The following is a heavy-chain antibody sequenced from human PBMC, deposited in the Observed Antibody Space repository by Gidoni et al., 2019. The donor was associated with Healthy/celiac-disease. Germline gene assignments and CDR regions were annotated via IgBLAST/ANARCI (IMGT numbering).Heavy chain of an antibody. CDR3: AKDNRQIWFGEPEGAFDI. Sequence: EVQLVESGGGLVQPGRSLRLSCAASGFPFVVYAMHWVRQAPGKGLEWVSGISWNSGSIGYADSVKGRFTISRDNAKNSLYLQMNSLRAEDTALYYCAKDNRQIWFGEPEGAFDIWGQGTMVTVSS. D-gene: IGHD3-10*01. V-gene: IGHV3-9*01. J-gene: IGHJ3*02. CDR1: GFPFVVYA. CDR2: ISWNSGSI.